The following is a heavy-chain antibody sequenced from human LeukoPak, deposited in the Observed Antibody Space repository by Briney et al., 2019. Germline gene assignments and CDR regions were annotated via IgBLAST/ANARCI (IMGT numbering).Heavy chain of an antibody. CDR3: AKDGNGYGGNSGEADY. V-gene: IGHV3-9*01. J-gene: IGHJ4*02. CDR1: GFTFDDYA. D-gene: IGHD4-23*01. CDR2: ISWNSGSI. Sequence: GGSLRLSCAASGFTFDDYAMHWVRQAPGKGLEWVSGISWNSGSIGYADSVKGRFTISRDNAKNSLYLQMNSLRAEDTALYYCAKDGNGYGGNSGEADYWGQGTLVTVSS.